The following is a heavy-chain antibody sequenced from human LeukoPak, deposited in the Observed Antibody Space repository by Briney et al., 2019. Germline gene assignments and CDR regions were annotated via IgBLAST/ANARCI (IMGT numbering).Heavy chain of an antibody. V-gene: IGHV3-48*01. J-gene: IGHJ2*01. CDR2: ISSSSSTI. Sequence: GGSLRLSCAGSGFTFSSYELNWVRQAPGKGLEWVSYISSSSSTIYYADSVKGRFTISRDNAKNSPYLQMNSLRAEDTAVYYCARDPVTGWYFDLWGRGTLVTVSS. CDR1: GFTFSSYE. CDR3: ARDPVTGWYFDL. D-gene: IGHD2-21*02.